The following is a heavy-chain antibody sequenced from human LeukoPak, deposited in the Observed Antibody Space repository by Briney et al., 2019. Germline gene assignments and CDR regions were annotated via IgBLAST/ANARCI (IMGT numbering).Heavy chain of an antibody. J-gene: IGHJ4*02. V-gene: IGHV3-48*01. CDR3: AKGSYDSSGYYPDY. CDR1: GFTFSSYG. Sequence: PGGSLRLSCAASGFTFSSYGMHWVRQAPGKGLEWVSYISNSGTIIKYADSVKGRFTISRDNSKNTLYLQMNSLRAEDTAVYYCAKGSYDSSGYYPDYWGQGTLVTVSP. D-gene: IGHD3-22*01. CDR2: ISNSGTII.